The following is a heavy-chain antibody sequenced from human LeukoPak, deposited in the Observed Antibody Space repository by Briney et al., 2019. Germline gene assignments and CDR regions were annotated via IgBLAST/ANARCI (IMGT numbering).Heavy chain of an antibody. CDR3: AAWTDRGYNF. V-gene: IGHV3-7*01. J-gene: IGHJ4*02. D-gene: IGHD5-24*01. CDR1: GFTFSGSW. CDR2: INPDGSQK. Sequence: GESLRLSCAASGFTFSGSWMNWVREAPGKGLEWVTNINPDGSQKRFVDSVMGRFTMSRDNAKNSLYLQMNSLRVEDTAVFYCAAWTDRGYNFWGQGTLVTVSS.